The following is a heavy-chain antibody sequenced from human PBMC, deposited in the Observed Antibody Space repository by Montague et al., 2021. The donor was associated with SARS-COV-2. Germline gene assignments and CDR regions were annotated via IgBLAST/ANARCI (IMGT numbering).Heavy chain of an antibody. J-gene: IGHJ6*02. V-gene: IGHV6-1*01. D-gene: IGHD6-13*01. CDR3: ASGRLVPYSISWTTLYYYYGMDV. CDR1: GDSVSSNSAA. Sequence: CAISGDSVSSNSAAWNWIRQSPSRGLEWLGRTFYRSKWYNDYAXXXKXXXTIXPDTSKNQFSLQLNSVTPEDTAVYYCASGRLVPYSISWTTLYYYYGMDVWGQGTTVTVSS. CDR2: TFYRSKWYN.